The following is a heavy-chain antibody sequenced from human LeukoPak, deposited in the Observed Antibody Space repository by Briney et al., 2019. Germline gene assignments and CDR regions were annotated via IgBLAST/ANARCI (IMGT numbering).Heavy chain of an antibody. D-gene: IGHD1-26*01. J-gene: IGHJ4*02. CDR3: AKAYSGSYENYFDY. CDR1: GFTFSSYA. V-gene: IGHV3-23*01. Sequence: PGGSLRLSCAASGFTFSSYAMSWVRQAPGKGLEWVSAISGSGDSTYYADSVKGRFTISRDNSKNTLYLQMNSLRAEDTAVYYCAKAYSGSYENYFDYWGQGTLVTVSS. CDR2: ISGSGDST.